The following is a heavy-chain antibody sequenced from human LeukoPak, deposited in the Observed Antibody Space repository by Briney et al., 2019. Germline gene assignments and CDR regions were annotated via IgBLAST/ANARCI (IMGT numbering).Heavy chain of an antibody. CDR3: ATMPPSGAHNSLDH. Sequence: PGASLRLSCAASGFTFNKYNMNWVSQDPGKGLEWVSSISSSSSYIYYADSVKGRFTISRDNAKNSLYMQMNSLGAEDTAVYYCATMPPSGAHNSLDHWGQGTLVTVSS. CDR2: ISSSSSYI. V-gene: IGHV3-21*01. J-gene: IGHJ4*02. CDR1: GFTFNKYN. D-gene: IGHD2-2*01.